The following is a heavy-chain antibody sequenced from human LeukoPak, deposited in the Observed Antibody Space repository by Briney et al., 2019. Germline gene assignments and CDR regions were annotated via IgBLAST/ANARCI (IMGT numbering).Heavy chain of an antibody. CDR3: AKGLAEQWLGGFDY. J-gene: IGHJ4*02. Sequence: GGSLRLSCAASGFTFSSYAMHWVRQAPGKGLEWVAVISYDGSNKYYADSVKGRFTISRDNSKNTLYLQMNSLRAEDTAVYYCAKGLAEQWLGGFDYWGQGTLVTVSS. CDR1: GFTFSSYA. CDR2: ISYDGSNK. V-gene: IGHV3-30-3*01. D-gene: IGHD6-19*01.